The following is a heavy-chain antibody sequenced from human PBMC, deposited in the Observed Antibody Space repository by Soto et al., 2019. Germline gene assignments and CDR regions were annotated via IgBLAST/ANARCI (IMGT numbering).Heavy chain of an antibody. J-gene: IGHJ3*02. CDR3: AASEDYYDSSGPPI. CDR1: GFTFSSYA. Sequence: PVGSLRLSCAASGFTFSSYAMHWVRQAPGKGLEWVAVISYDGSNKYYADSVKGRFTISRDNSKNTLYLQMNSLRAEDTAVYYCAASEDYYDSSGPPIWGQGTMVTVSS. CDR2: ISYDGSNK. V-gene: IGHV3-30-3*01. D-gene: IGHD3-22*01.